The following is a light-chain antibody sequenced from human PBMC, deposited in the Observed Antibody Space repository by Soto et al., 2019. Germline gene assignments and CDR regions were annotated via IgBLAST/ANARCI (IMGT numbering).Light chain of an antibody. V-gene: IGLV1-44*01. J-gene: IGLJ2*01. CDR1: SSNIGSNT. CDR2: SNN. CDR3: AAGDDSLNGVV. Sequence: QSVLTQPPSASGTPGQRVTISCSGSSSNIGSNTVNWYQQLPGTAPNLLLYSNNQRPSGVPDRYSGSKSGTSASLAISGLQSEDEADYYCAAGDDSLNGVVFGGGTKLTVL.